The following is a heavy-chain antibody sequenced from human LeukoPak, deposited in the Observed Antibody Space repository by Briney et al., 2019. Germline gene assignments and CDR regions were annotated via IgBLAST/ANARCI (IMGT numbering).Heavy chain of an antibody. CDR2: IYYSGST. Sequence: SETLSLTCTVSGGSISSYYWSWIRQPPGKGLEWIGYIYYSGSTNYNPSLKSRVTISVGTSKNQFSLKLSSVTAADTAVYYCAGSDWGAFDIWGQGTMVTVSS. D-gene: IGHD6-19*01. CDR1: GGSISSYY. J-gene: IGHJ3*02. CDR3: AGSDWGAFDI. V-gene: IGHV4-59*01.